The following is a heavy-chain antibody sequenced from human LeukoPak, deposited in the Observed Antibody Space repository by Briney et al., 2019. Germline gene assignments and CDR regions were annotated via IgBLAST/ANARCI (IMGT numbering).Heavy chain of an antibody. CDR3: AKEAVAANFDY. Sequence: GGSLRLSCAASGFNVTSNYMTWVRQAPGKGLECVSVIYRGGKTEHADSVKARYTISRDNPKNTLYLQMNSLRAEDTAVYYCAKEAVAANFDYWGQGTLVTVSS. CDR1: GFNVTSNY. D-gene: IGHD2-15*01. J-gene: IGHJ4*02. V-gene: IGHV3-53*01. CDR2: IYRGGKT.